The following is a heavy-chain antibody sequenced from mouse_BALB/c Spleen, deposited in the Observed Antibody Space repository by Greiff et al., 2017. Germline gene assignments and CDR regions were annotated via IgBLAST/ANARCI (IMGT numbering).Heavy chain of an antibody. CDR1: GFTFSSYT. Sequence: EVNLVESGGGLVKPGGSLKLSCAASGFTFSSYTMSWVRQTPEKRLEWVATISSGGSYTYYPDSVKGRFTISRDNAKNTLYLQMSSLKSEDTAMYYCTRDGDYYGSSYYFDYWGQGTTLTVSS. J-gene: IGHJ2*01. CDR2: ISSGGSYT. V-gene: IGHV5-6-4*01. D-gene: IGHD1-1*01. CDR3: TRDGDYYGSSYYFDY.